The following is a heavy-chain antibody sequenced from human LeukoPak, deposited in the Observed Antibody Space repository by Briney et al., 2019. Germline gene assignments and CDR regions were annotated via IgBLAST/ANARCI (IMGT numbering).Heavy chain of an antibody. J-gene: IGHJ6*02. CDR1: GFTFSSYA. Sequence: GGSLRLSCAASGFTFSSYAMHWVRQAPGKGLEWVAVISYDGSNKYYADSVKGRFTISRDNSKNTLYLQMNSLRAEDTAVYYCAKDGVTIFGGTLGDGMDVWGQGTTVTVSS. CDR3: AKDGVTIFGGTLGDGMDV. V-gene: IGHV3-30*04. CDR2: ISYDGSNK. D-gene: IGHD3-3*01.